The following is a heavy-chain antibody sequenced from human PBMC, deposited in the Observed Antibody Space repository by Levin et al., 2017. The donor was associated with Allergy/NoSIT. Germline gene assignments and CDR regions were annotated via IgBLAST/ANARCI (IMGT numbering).Heavy chain of an antibody. CDR2: ISSSSSYT. J-gene: IGHJ6*03. V-gene: IGHV3-11*05. CDR1: GFTFRDYY. Sequence: GGSLSLSFSASGFTFRDYYMSWIRQAPGQGLAFVSYISSSSSYTNYADSVKGRFTISRDNAKNSLYLQMNSLRAEDTAVYYCARVPDSSNHGYYYYYYMDGWGKGTTVTVSS. CDR3: ARVPDSSNHGYYYYYYMDG. D-gene: IGHD6-13*01.